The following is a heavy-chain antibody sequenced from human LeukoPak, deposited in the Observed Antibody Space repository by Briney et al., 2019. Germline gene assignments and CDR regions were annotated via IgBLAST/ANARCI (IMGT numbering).Heavy chain of an antibody. Sequence: GGSPRLSCAASGFTVSTNYMNWVRQAPGKGLEWVAILYSGGSTYYADSVKGRFIISRDYSKNTLSLQMNNLRADDTAVYYCARVGDHYHWYFDLWGRGTLVTVSS. CDR1: GFTVSTNY. J-gene: IGHJ2*01. CDR2: LYSGGST. D-gene: IGHD3-10*01. CDR3: ARVGDHYHWYFDL. V-gene: IGHV3-53*01.